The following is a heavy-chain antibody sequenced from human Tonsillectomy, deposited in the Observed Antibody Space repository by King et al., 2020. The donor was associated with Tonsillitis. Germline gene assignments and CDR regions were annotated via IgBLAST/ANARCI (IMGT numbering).Heavy chain of an antibody. CDR3: ARCSGDLYFDY. V-gene: IGHV4-30-2*01. CDR2: IYHSGST. CDR1: GGSIGSGDSS. D-gene: IGHD4-17*01. Sequence: LQLQESGSGLVKPSQTLSLTCAVSGGSIGSGDSSWTWIRQPPGRGLEWIGYIYHSGSTHYNPSLESRVTISIDRSKSQFSLKLSSVTAADTAVYYCARCSGDLYFDYWGQGTLVTVSS. J-gene: IGHJ4*02.